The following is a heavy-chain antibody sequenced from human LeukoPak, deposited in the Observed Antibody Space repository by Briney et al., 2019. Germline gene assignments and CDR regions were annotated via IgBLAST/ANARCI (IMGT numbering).Heavy chain of an antibody. Sequence: SETLSLTCAVYGGSFSGYYWSWIRQPPGKGLEWIGEINHSGSTNYNPSLKSRATISVDTSKNQFSLKLSSVTAADTAVYYCARISTVNHNFDYWGRGILVTVSS. CDR2: INHSGST. V-gene: IGHV4-34*01. CDR1: GGSFSGYY. CDR3: ARISTVNHNFDY. J-gene: IGHJ4*02. D-gene: IGHD4-11*01.